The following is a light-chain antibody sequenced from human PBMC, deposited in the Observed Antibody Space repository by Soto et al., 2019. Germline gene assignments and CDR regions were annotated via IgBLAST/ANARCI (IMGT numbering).Light chain of an antibody. CDR1: QSVSSNY. CDR2: GVH. V-gene: IGKV3D-20*02. J-gene: IGKJ4*01. Sequence: EIVLTQSPGALSLSPGERATLSCRASQSVSSNYLAWYQQKPGQAPRLLIYGVHSRATGIPDRFSGSGSGTDFTLTISSLEPEDFAVYYCQQRSNWPFLTFGGGTKVDIK. CDR3: QQRSNWPFLT.